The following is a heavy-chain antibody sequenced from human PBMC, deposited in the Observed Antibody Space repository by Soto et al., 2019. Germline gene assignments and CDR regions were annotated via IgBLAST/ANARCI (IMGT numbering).Heavy chain of an antibody. CDR1: GFTFSTYS. CDR2: IGTRSDI. Sequence: PGGSLRLSCVASGFTFSTYSMNWVRQAPGKGLEWVSTIGTRSDIYYAESVKGRFTISRDNAKNSLSLQMNSPRVEDTAVYYCAREETAWPLAYGLDVWGQGTAVTVSS. J-gene: IGHJ6*02. CDR3: AREETAWPLAYGLDV. V-gene: IGHV3-21*01. D-gene: IGHD2-21*02.